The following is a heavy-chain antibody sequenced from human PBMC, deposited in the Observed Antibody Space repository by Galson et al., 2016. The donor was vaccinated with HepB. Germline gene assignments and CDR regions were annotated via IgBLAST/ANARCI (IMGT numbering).Heavy chain of an antibody. J-gene: IGHJ4*01. CDR1: GFNIRDYS. D-gene: IGHD2-2*01. V-gene: IGHV3-21*01. CDR2: IEGDANHI. Sequence: LRLSCAASGFNIRDYSMNWLRQAPGTGLEWVSHIEGDANHIHYRHSLKGRFTISRDIAKNSLYLEMSGLGAEDTAVYYCARGHCGSTNCHLYFDYWGQGTLVTVSS. CDR3: ARGHCGSTNCHLYFDY.